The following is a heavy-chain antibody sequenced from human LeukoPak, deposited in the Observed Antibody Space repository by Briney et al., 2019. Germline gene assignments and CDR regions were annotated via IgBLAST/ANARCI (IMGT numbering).Heavy chain of an antibody. Sequence: AGGSLRLSCEASGFTFSHYGMPWVRQAPGKGLEWVAVIWRDATNQYYADSVKGRFTISRDNFKNTVSLQMNSLRAEDTAVYYCAKDAHRGVDYSNALEHWGQGSLVTVSS. CDR3: AKDAHRGVDYSNALEH. CDR2: IWRDATNQ. CDR1: GFTFSHYG. D-gene: IGHD4-11*01. J-gene: IGHJ1*01. V-gene: IGHV3-33*06.